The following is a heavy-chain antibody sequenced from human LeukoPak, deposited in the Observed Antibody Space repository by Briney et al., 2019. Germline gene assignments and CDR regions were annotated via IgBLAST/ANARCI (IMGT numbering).Heavy chain of an antibody. Sequence: GASVKVSCKASGYTFTGYYIHWVRQAPGQGLEWVGWINPNSGGTNYAQKFQGRVTMTRDTSISTAYMELSRLRSDDTAVYYCARASEVAARELFPCGYWGQGTLVTVSS. D-gene: IGHD6-6*01. CDR2: INPNSGGT. CDR3: ARASEVAARELFPCGY. V-gene: IGHV1-2*02. CDR1: GYTFTGYY. J-gene: IGHJ4*02.